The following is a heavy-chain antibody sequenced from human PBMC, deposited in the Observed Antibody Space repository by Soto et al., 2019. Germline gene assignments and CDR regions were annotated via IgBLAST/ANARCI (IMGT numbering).Heavy chain of an antibody. Sequence: QVQLVESGGGVVQPGRSLRLSCAASGFTFSSYAMHWVRQAPGKGLEWVAVISYDGSNKYYADSVKGRFTISRDNSKNTLYLQMSRLRAEDTAVYYCARVGCSGGSCYSYYFDYWGQGTLVTVSS. J-gene: IGHJ4*02. CDR1: GFTFSSYA. D-gene: IGHD2-15*01. CDR2: ISYDGSNK. V-gene: IGHV3-30-3*01. CDR3: ARVGCSGGSCYSYYFDY.